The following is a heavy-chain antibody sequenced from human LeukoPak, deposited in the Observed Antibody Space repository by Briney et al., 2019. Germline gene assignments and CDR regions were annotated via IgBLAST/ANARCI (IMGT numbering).Heavy chain of an antibody. J-gene: IGHJ4*02. CDR3: ARAQGRLVPPAY. Sequence: KPSGTLSLTCAVYGGSFSGYYWSWIRHPPGEGLEWIGEMTHTGSTNYNPSLKSRVTMSADTSKKQFSLKLTSVTAADTAVYFCARAQGRLVPPAYWGQGTLVTVSS. CDR2: MTHTGST. V-gene: IGHV4-34*01. D-gene: IGHD6-19*01. CDR1: GGSFSGYY.